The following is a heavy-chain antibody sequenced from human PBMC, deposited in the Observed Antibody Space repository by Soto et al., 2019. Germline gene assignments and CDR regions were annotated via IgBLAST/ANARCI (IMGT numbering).Heavy chain of an antibody. Sequence: GGSLRLSCAASGFTFSSYAMHWVRQAPGKGLEWVAVISYDGSNKYYADSVKGRFTISRDNSKNTLYLQMNSLRAEDTAVYYCASGYSSSWYYFDYWGQGTLVTVSS. D-gene: IGHD6-13*01. CDR2: ISYDGSNK. V-gene: IGHV3-30-3*01. J-gene: IGHJ4*02. CDR1: GFTFSSYA. CDR3: ASGYSSSWYYFDY.